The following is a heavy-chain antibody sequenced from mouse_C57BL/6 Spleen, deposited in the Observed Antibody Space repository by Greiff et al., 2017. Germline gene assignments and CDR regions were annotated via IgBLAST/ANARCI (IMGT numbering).Heavy chain of an antibody. D-gene: IGHD1-1*01. CDR2: IHPNSGST. Sequence: QVQLQQPGAELVKPGASVKLSCKASGYTFTSYWMHWVKQRPGQGLEWIGMIHPNSGSTNYNEKFKSKATLTVDKSSSTAYMQLSSLTSEDSAVYYCAGSEVLQRSSVGYFDVWGTGTTVTVSS. V-gene: IGHV1-64*01. J-gene: IGHJ1*03. CDR1: GYTFTSYW. CDR3: AGSEVLQRSSVGYFDV.